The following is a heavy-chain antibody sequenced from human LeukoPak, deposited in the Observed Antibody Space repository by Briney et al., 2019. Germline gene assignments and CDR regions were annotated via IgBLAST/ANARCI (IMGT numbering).Heavy chain of an antibody. CDR1: GVIFSSYG. Sequence: GGSLRLSCAVSGVIFSSYGMHWVRQAPGKGLEWVAFIRYDGSKKYYADSVKGRFTISRDNSQNTLYLQMNSLRGEDTALHYCAQKYSSGWYDQGFDYWGQGTLVTVSS. CDR2: IRYDGSKK. J-gene: IGHJ4*02. D-gene: IGHD6-19*01. V-gene: IGHV3-30*02. CDR3: AQKYSSGWYDQGFDY.